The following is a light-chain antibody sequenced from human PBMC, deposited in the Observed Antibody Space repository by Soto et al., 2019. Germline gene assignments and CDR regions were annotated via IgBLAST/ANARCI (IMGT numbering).Light chain of an antibody. Sequence: DIQMTQSPSAMSASVGDKVTITCRASQGISNHLVWYQKKPGKAPKLLIYDASILESGVPSRFSGSGSGTEFTLTISSLQPDDFATYYCQQYNSYRTFGQGTKVDIK. V-gene: IGKV1-17*03. CDR1: QGISNH. CDR3: QQYNSYRT. J-gene: IGKJ1*01. CDR2: DAS.